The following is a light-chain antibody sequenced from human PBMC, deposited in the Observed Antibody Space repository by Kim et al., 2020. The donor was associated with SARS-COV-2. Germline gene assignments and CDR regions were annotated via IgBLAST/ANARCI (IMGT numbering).Light chain of an antibody. CDR1: QSISSY. CDR3: QQSYSTPLT. V-gene: IGKV1-39*01. CDR2: PAS. J-gene: IGKJ4*02. Sequence: DIQMTQSPSSLSASVGDRVTITCRASQSISSYLNWYHQKPGKAPKLLIYPASSLQSGVPSRFSGSGSGTDFTLTISSLQPKDFATYYCQQSYSTPLTFGGGSKVDIK.